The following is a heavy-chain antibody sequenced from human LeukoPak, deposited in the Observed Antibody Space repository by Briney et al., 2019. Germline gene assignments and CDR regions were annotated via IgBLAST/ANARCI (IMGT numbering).Heavy chain of an antibody. V-gene: IGHV3-7*01. CDR1: GFTFNTYW. D-gene: IGHD1-26*01. Sequence: PGGSLRLSCAASGFTFNTYWMIWVRQASGEGLGWVANISNGGSTKYYVDSLKGRFTISRDNAKNSLYLQMNSLRAEDTAVYYCVRDKGGRSGAIYYDAFDVWGQGTMVTV. CDR2: ISNGGSTK. CDR3: VRDKGGRSGAIYYDAFDV. J-gene: IGHJ3*01.